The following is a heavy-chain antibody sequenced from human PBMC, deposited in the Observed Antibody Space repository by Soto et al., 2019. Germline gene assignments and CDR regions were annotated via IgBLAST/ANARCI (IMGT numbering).Heavy chain of an antibody. CDR1: GFTVSDYV. V-gene: IGHV3-23*01. J-gene: IGHJ6*02. Sequence: EVQLLESGGDLVQPGGSLRLSCVGSGFTVSDYVMSWVRQVPGKGLEWVSSISDGGERTDYRDSVRGRITISRDNARFTHHLHMNSLRVDDTAIYVCARDRFTDFGLDVGCQGTKVAVSS. D-gene: IGHD3-3*01. CDR3: ARDRFTDFGLDV. CDR2: ISDGGERT.